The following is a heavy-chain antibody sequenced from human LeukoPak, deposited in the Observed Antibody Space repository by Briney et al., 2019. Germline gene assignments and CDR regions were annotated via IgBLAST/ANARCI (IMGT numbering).Heavy chain of an antibody. J-gene: IGHJ4*02. V-gene: IGHV4-61*09. CDR2: IYISGST. CDR1: GDSISSGSYY. Sequence: SETLSLTCTVSGDSISSGSYYWSWIRQPAGKGLEWIGHIYISGSTNYNPSLKSRVTISVDTSKNQFSLKLSSVTAADTAVYYCARGWDTAMVGAVFDYWGQGTLVTVSS. D-gene: IGHD5-18*01. CDR3: ARGWDTAMVGAVFDY.